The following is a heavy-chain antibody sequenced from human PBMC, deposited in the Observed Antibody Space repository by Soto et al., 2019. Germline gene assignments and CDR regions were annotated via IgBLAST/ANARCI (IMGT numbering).Heavy chain of an antibody. CDR2: IKQDGSEK. CDR1: GFTFSSYW. D-gene: IGHD3-22*01. J-gene: IGHJ4*02. CDR3: ARARADYYDSSGYPLGY. V-gene: IGHV3-7*04. Sequence: EVQLAESGGGLVQPGGSLRLSCAASGFTFSSYWMSWVRQAPGKGLEWVANIKQDGSEKYYVDSVKGRFTISRDNAKNSLYLQMNSLRAEDTAVDYCARARADYYDSSGYPLGYWGQGTLVTVSP.